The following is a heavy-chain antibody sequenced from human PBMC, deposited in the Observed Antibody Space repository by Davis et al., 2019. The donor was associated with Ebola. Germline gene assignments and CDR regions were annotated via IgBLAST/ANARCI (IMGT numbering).Heavy chain of an antibody. Sequence: AASVKVSCKASGGTFSSYAISWVRQAPGQGLEWMGGIIPIFGTANYAQKFQGRVTITADESTSTAYMELSSLRSKDTAVYYCARDSRHDFWSGYYTPWGYYYYGMDVWGKGTTVTVSS. CDR1: GGTFSSYA. CDR2: IIPIFGTA. V-gene: IGHV1-69*13. CDR3: ARDSRHDFWSGYYTPWGYYYYGMDV. J-gene: IGHJ6*04. D-gene: IGHD3-3*01.